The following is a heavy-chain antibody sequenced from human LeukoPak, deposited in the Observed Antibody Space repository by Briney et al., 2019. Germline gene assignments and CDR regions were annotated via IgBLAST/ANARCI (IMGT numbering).Heavy chain of an antibody. V-gene: IGHV4-59*01. D-gene: IGHD2-2*01. CDR2: IYYSGIT. J-gene: IGHJ6*02. CDR1: GGSISSYY. CDR3: ARDSRYCNSISRYGRPGYYGLDV. Sequence: PSETLSLTCTVSGGSISSYYWSWIRQPPGNGLEWIGYIYYSGITNYNPSLKSRVTMSVDTSKNQFSLNLSSVTAADTAVNYCARDSRYCNSISRYGRPGYYGLDVWGQGTTVTVSS.